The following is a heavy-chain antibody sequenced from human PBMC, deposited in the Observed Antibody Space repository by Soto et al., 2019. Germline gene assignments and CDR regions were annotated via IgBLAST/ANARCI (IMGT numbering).Heavy chain of an antibody. CDR3: ARGGSYGKYHYYFDY. Sequence: EVQLLESGGGLVQPGGSLRLSCAASGFTFSSYAMSWVRQAPGKGLEWVSAISGSGSTIYYADSVKGRFTISRDNAKNSLYLQMNSLRAEDTAVYYCARGGSYGKYHYYFDYWGQGTLVTVSS. CDR1: GFTFSSYA. J-gene: IGHJ4*02. V-gene: IGHV3-23*01. CDR2: ISGSGSTI. D-gene: IGHD1-26*01.